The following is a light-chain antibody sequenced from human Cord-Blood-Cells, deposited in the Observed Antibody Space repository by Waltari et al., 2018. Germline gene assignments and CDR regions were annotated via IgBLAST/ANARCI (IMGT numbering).Light chain of an antibody. J-gene: IGLJ3*02. Sequence: QSVLTQPPSASGTPGQRVTISCSGSSSHLGSNYVYWYQQLPGTAPKLLNYRNKQRPSGVPDRFSGSKSGTSAPLAIMGLRAEDEADYYCAAWDSSLSGRVFGGGTKLTVL. CDR1: SSHLGSNY. CDR2: RNK. V-gene: IGLV1-47*01. CDR3: AAWDSSLSGRV.